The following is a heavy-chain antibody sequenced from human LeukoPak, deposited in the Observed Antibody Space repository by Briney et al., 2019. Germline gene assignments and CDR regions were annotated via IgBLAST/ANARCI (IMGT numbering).Heavy chain of an antibody. V-gene: IGHV4-34*01. D-gene: IGHD3-10*01. Sequence: KPSETLSLTCAVYGGSFSGYYWSWIRQPPGKGLEWIGEINHSGSTNYNPSPKSRVTISVDTSKNQFSLKLSSVTAADTAVYYCAREILNYYGSGSNTRNAFDIWGQGTMVTVSS. CDR2: INHSGST. CDR1: GGSFSGYY. J-gene: IGHJ3*02. CDR3: AREILNYYGSGSNTRNAFDI.